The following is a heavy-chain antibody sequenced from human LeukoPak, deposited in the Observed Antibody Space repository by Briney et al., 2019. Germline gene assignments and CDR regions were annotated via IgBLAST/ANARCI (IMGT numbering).Heavy chain of an antibody. CDR1: GFPFSNYD. D-gene: IGHD3-3*01. CDR2: IRDDGTNH. CDR3: FWCGYQAGMDV. Sequence: GGSLRLSCAASGFPFSNYDMHWVRQAPGKGLEWVAFIRDDGTNHHYADSVKGRFTISRDNSRNTLYLQMNSLRVEDTAVYFCFWCGYQAGMDVWGHGTTVTVSS. V-gene: IGHV3-30*02. J-gene: IGHJ6*02.